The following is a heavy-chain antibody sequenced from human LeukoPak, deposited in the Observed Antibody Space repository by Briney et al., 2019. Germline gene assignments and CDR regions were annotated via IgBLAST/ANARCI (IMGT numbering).Heavy chain of an antibody. CDR2: IYYSGST. CDR3: AREAGARSFDY. D-gene: IGHD1-26*01. Sequence: PSETLSLTCTVSGVSISSYYWSWIRQPPGKGLEWIGYIYYSGSTNYNPSLKSRVTISVDTSKNQFSLKLSSVTAADTAVYYCAREAGARSFDYWGQGTLVTVSS. CDR1: GVSISSYY. J-gene: IGHJ4*02. V-gene: IGHV4-59*12.